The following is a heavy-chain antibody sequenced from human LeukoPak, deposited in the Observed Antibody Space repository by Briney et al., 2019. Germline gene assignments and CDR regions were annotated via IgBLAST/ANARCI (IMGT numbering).Heavy chain of an antibody. Sequence: SETLSLTCAVSGGSISSGGYSWSWIRQPPGKGLEWIGYIYHSGSTYYNPSLKSRVTISVDRSKNQFSLKLSSVTAADTAVYYCARMPGKYYFDYWGQGTLATVSS. CDR1: GGSISSGGYS. V-gene: IGHV4-30-2*01. CDR2: IYHSGST. D-gene: IGHD2-2*01. CDR3: ARMPGKYYFDY. J-gene: IGHJ4*02.